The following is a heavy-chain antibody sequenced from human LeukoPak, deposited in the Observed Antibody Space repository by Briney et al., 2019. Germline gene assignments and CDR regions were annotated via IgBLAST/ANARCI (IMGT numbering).Heavy chain of an antibody. CDR3: AGGGKSKYDILTGYLYYFDY. V-gene: IGHV4-39*07. Sequence: SETLSLTCTVSGGSISSSSYYWGWIRQPPGKGLEWIGSIYYSGSTYYNPSLKSRVTISVDTSKNQFSLKLSSVTAADTAVYYCAGGGKSKYDILTGYLYYFDYWGQGTLVTVSS. CDR1: GGSISSSSYY. CDR2: IYYSGST. D-gene: IGHD3-9*01. J-gene: IGHJ4*02.